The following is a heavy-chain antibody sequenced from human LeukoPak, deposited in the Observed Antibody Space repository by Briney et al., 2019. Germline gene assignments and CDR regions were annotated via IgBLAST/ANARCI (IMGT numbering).Heavy chain of an antibody. J-gene: IGHJ4*02. Sequence: PGGSLRLSCAASGLTVRDFWMAWVRQAPGKGLEWVAHIKEDRTANYYVDSVKGRFTISKDDGKNSLYLQMNSLRVEDTAVYYCVRGGWELDYWGQGTLVTVSS. V-gene: IGHV3-7*01. CDR3: VRGGWELDY. CDR1: GLTVRDFW. D-gene: IGHD4-23*01. CDR2: IKEDRTAN.